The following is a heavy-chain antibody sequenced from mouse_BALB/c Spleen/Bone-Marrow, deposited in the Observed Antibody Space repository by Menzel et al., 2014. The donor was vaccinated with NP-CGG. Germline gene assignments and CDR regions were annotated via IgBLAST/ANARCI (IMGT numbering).Heavy chain of an antibody. CDR3: SSYRGAY. J-gene: IGHJ3*01. CDR2: INPSNGRT. V-gene: IGHV1S81*02. CDR1: GYTFTSYW. Sequence: VQLQQSGAELVKPGASVKLSCKASGYTFTSYWMHWVKQRPGQGLEWIGEINPSNGRTNYNEKFKIKATLTVDKSSSPAYMELSSQTSEDSAVYYWSSYRGAYWGQGTLVTVSA. D-gene: IGHD2-12*01.